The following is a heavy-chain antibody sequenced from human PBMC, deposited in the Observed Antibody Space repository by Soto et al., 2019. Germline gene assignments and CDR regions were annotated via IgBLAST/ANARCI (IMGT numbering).Heavy chain of an antibody. J-gene: IGHJ5*02. CDR3: ARDPRASVGGASGWFDP. CDR1: GFTFSSYS. V-gene: IGHV3-48*01. Sequence: GGSLRLSCAASGFTFSSYSMNWVRQAPGKGLEWVSYISSSSSTIYYADSVKGRFTISRDNAKNSLYLQMNSLRAEDTAVYYCARDPRASVGGASGWFDPWGQGTLVTVSS. D-gene: IGHD3-10*01. CDR2: ISSSSSTI.